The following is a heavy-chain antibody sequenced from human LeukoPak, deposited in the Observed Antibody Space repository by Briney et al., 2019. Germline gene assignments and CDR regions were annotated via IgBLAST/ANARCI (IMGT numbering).Heavy chain of an antibody. V-gene: IGHV1-69*13. Sequence: SVKVSCKASGGTFSSYAISWVRQAPGQGLEWMGGIIPIFGTANYAQKFQGRVTITADESTSTAYTELSSLRSEDTAVYYCAFRSGIAVAGPFDYWGQGTLVTVSS. D-gene: IGHD6-19*01. CDR1: GGTFSSYA. CDR2: IIPIFGTA. CDR3: AFRSGIAVAGPFDY. J-gene: IGHJ4*02.